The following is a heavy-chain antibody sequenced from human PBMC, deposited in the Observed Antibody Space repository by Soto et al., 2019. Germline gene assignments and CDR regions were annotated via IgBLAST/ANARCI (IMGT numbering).Heavy chain of an antibody. Sequence: ASVKVSCKVSGYTLTELSMHWVRQAPGKGLEWMGGFDPEDGETIYAQKFQGRVTMTEDTSTDTAYMELSSLRSEDTAVYYCATYHQGVGANNWFDPWGQGTLVTVSS. D-gene: IGHD1-26*01. CDR3: ATYHQGVGANNWFDP. J-gene: IGHJ5*02. V-gene: IGHV1-24*01. CDR1: GYTLTELS. CDR2: FDPEDGET.